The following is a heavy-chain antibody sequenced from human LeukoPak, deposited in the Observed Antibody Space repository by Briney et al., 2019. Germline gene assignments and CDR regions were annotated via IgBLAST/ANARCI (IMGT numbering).Heavy chain of an antibody. Sequence: SETLSLTCAVSGYSISSGFYWGCIRQPPGKGLEWIGSIYRSGSTYYNPSLKSRVTISVDTSKNQFSLKLSSVTAPDTAVYYCARHGHDFTLDYWGQGTLVTVSS. V-gene: IGHV4-38-2*01. J-gene: IGHJ4*02. CDR2: IYRSGST. CDR3: ARHGHDFTLDY. D-gene: IGHD3-3*01. CDR1: GYSISSGFY.